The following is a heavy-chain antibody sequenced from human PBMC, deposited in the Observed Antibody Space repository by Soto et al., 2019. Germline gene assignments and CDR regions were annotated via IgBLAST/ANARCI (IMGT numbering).Heavy chain of an antibody. CDR3: ANFYSGSYATY. V-gene: IGHV3-74*01. Sequence: EVQVVESGGGLVQPGGSLRLSCTASGFTLNYYWMHWVRQAPAKGLVWVSRINSDGSTTDYADSVQGRFTISIDNAKITLYLEMNSLRAADTAVYYCANFYSGSYATYWGQGTLVTVSS. CDR2: INSDGSTT. D-gene: IGHD1-26*01. CDR1: GFTLNYYW. J-gene: IGHJ4*02.